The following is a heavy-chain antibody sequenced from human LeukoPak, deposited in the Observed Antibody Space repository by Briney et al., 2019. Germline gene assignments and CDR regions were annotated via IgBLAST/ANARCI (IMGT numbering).Heavy chain of an antibody. CDR2: ISWNSGSI. CDR1: GFTFDDYA. CDR3: ARDESREPYYFDY. Sequence: GRSLRLSCAAPGFTFDDYAMHWVRQAPGKGLEWVSGISWNSGSIGYADSVKGRFTISRDNAKNSLYLQMNSLRAEDTALYYCARDESREPYYFDYWGQGTLATVSS. V-gene: IGHV3-9*01. D-gene: IGHD1-14*01. J-gene: IGHJ4*02.